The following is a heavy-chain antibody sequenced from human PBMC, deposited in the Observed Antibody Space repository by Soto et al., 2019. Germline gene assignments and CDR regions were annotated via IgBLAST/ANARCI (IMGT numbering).Heavy chain of an antibody. V-gene: IGHV4-59*08. CDR3: ARTPIFWSGYYGSWFDP. D-gene: IGHD3-3*01. Sequence: PSETLSLTCTVSGGSISSYYWSWIRQPPGKGLEWIGYIYYSGSTNYNPSLKSRVTISVDTSKNQFSLKLSSVTAADTAVYYCARTPIFWSGYYGSWFDPWGQGTLVTVSS. CDR1: GGSISSYY. J-gene: IGHJ5*02. CDR2: IYYSGST.